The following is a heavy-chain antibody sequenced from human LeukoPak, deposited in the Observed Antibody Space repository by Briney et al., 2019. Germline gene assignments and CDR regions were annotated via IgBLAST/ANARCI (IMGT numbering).Heavy chain of an antibody. CDR2: INPSGGST. CDR3: ARVEGYRTGYSFDY. J-gene: IGHJ4*02. D-gene: IGHD3/OR15-3a*01. V-gene: IGHV1-46*01. CDR1: GYTFRIHY. Sequence: ASVKVSCKASGYTFRIHYMHWVRQAPGQGLEWMGIINPSGGSTTYAQKFQGRLTVTSDTSSSTVYMELSSLRSDDTAVYYCARVEGYRTGYSFDYWGQGTLVTVS.